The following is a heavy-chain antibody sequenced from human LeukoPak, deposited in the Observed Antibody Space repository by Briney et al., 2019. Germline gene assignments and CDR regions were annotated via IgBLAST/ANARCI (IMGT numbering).Heavy chain of an antibody. D-gene: IGHD3-22*01. CDR3: AKSNSSGYYSAEYFQH. V-gene: IGHV3-20*04. Sequence: GGSLRLSCAASGFTFDDYGMSWVRQAPGKGLEWVSGINWNGGSTGYADSVKGRFTISRDNAKNSLYLQMNSLRAEDTALYYCAKSNSSGYYSAEYFQHWGQGTLVTVSS. CDR2: INWNGGST. CDR1: GFTFDDYG. J-gene: IGHJ1*01.